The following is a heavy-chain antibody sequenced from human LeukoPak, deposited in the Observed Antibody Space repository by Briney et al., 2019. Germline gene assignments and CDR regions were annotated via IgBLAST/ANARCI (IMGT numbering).Heavy chain of an antibody. CDR3: ARALYYFDY. J-gene: IGHJ4*02. CDR1: GFIFGSYS. CDR2: INSGDST. V-gene: IGHV3-53*04. Sequence: GGSLRLSCTASGFIFGSYSMNWVRQAPGKGLEWVSLINSGDSTSYADSVKGRFTISRHNSKNTLYLQMNSLRAEDTAVYYCARALYYFDYWGQGTLVTVSS.